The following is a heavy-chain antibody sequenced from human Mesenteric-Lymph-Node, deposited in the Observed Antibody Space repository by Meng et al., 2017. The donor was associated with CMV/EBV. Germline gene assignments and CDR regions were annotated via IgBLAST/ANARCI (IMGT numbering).Heavy chain of an antibody. CDR3: ARLWVRQLAGDNKIYYFYGMDV. J-gene: IGHJ6*02. CDR1: SSW. V-gene: IGHV4-4*02. D-gene: IGHD3-16*01. CDR2: IYHSGRT. Sequence: SSWWSWVRQPPGKGLEWIGEIYHSGRTNYNPSLKSRVTISVDKSQNQFSLRLSSVTAADTAVYYCARLWVRQLAGDNKIYYFYGMDVWGQGTTVTVSS.